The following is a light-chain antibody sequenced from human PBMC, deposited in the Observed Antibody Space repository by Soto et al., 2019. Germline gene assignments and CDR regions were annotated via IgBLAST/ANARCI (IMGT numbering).Light chain of an antibody. V-gene: IGLV1-40*01. Sequence: QSVLTQPPSVSGAPGQRVTISCTGSSSNIGAGYDVYWYQQLPGTAPKLLIYGNSNRPSGVPDRFSGSKSGTSASLAITGLQAEDEDDDYCQSYDSSLSGSGVFGGGTKLTVL. J-gene: IGLJ2*01. CDR1: SSNIGAGYD. CDR2: GNS. CDR3: QSYDSSLSGSGV.